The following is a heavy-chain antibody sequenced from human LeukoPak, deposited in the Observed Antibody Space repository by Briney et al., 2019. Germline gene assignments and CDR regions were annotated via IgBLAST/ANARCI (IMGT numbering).Heavy chain of an antibody. CDR1: GFTFSSYA. CDR2: ISGSYIST. J-gene: IGHJ4*02. Sequence: GGSLRLSCAASGFTFSSYAMSWVRQAPGKGLEWVSAISGSYISTYYADSVKGRFTISRDNSKITLYLQMNSLRAEDTAVYYCAKVRANRFASFDYWGQGTLVTVSS. CDR3: AKVRANRFASFDY. D-gene: IGHD1/OR15-1a*01. V-gene: IGHV3-23*01.